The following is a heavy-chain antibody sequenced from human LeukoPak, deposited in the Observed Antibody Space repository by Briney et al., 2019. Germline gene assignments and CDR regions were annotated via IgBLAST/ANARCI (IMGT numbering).Heavy chain of an antibody. V-gene: IGHV4-59*01. Sequence: SETLSLTCTVSGGSISSYYCSSIRQPPGKGLERIGYIYYSGSTHYNPSLKSRVTISVVTSKTQFSLKLSSVTAADTAVYYCASSVTMDAFDIWGQGTMVTVSS. CDR1: GGSISSYY. CDR2: IYYSGST. D-gene: IGHD4-17*01. J-gene: IGHJ3*02. CDR3: ASSVTMDAFDI.